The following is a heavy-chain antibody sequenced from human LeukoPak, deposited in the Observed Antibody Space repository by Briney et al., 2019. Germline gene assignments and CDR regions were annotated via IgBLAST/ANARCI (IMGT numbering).Heavy chain of an antibody. CDR3: ARDVEGRLNLLPS. D-gene: IGHD1-26*01. CDR2: IIPSFGTV. J-gene: IGHJ5*02. CDR1: AVTFSTYA. Sequence: ASVKVSCKASAVTFSTYAITWVRQAPGQGLEWMGGIIPSFGTVYYAQKFQGRVTITADESTSTDYMELSSLRSEDTAVYYCARDVEGRLNLLPSWCQGTLVTVSS. V-gene: IGHV1-69*13.